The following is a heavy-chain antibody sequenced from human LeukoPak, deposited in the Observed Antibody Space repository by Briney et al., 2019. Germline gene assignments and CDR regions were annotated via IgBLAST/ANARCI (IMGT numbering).Heavy chain of an antibody. D-gene: IGHD5-18*01. CDR2: INIGGATK. V-gene: IGHV3-48*03. CDR1: GITLSDYE. Sequence: GGSLRLSCVASGITLSDYEMNWVRQAPGKGLEWVSYINIGGATKHYADSVKGRFTISRDNAKNSLYLQMNSLRVEDTALYYCAKDIGRVDTASTYMDVWGKGTTVTISS. J-gene: IGHJ6*03. CDR3: AKDIGRVDTASTYMDV.